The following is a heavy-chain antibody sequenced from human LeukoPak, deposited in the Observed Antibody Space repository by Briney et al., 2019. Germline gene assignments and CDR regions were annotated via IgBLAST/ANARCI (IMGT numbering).Heavy chain of an antibody. V-gene: IGHV3-33*01. J-gene: IGHJ1*01. Sequence: QARGSLRLSCAASGFTFSRYGMHWVRQAPGKGLEWVAVIWYDGSNEYYADSVKGRFTIFRDNSKNTLHLQMNSLRAEDTAVYYCVRDRHCGGDCPPGNLDWGQGTLVKVSS. CDR2: IWYDGSNE. D-gene: IGHD2-21*02. CDR3: VRDRHCGGDCPPGNLD. CDR1: GFTFSRYG.